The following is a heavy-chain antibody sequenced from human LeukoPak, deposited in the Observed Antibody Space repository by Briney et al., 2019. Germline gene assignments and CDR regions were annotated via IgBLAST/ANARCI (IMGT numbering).Heavy chain of an antibody. CDR1: GYTFTDYY. CDR3: ARAGLVVIPDI. V-gene: IGHV1-2*02. CDR2: INPNSGDT. J-gene: IGHJ4*02. D-gene: IGHD2-8*02. Sequence: ASVKVSCKASGYTFTDYYMHWVRQAPGQGLEWMGWINPNSGDTNYAQNFQGRVTMTRDTSISTAYMELSRLRSDDTAVHYCARAGLVVIPDIWGQGTLVTVSS.